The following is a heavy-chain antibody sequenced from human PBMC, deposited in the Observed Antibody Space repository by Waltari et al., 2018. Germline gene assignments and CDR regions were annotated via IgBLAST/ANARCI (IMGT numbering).Heavy chain of an antibody. D-gene: IGHD3-16*01. V-gene: IGHV3-15*01. CDR1: GLTFSDGW. CDR2: NKSKTEGGET. Sequence: EVQLVESGGGLVKPGGYLTLSCAASGLTFSDGWMGWVRQAPGKGLERVDRNKSKTEGGETEYAGPGKGRNTHSRDESENMLDLQINSLKNEETGVYYCTVDRLGLSQFHYWGQGTLVTVSS. CDR3: TVDRLGLSQFHY. J-gene: IGHJ4*02.